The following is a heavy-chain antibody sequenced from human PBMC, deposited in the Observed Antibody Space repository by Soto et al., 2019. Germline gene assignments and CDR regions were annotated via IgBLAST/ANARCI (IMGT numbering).Heavy chain of an antibody. Sequence: QVQLMQSGAEVKKPGSSVKVSCKASGGTFSTSAISWVRQAPGEGLEWVGGIMPVFATPDYAQKFQGRVTISADESTTTAYPQLTSLTTDDTDVYYCARDKDRQQLGGNYYYILDVWGQGNAITVSS. J-gene: IGHJ6*02. CDR3: ARDKDRQQLGGNYYYILDV. CDR1: GGTFSTSA. D-gene: IGHD3-3*02. CDR2: IMPVFATP. V-gene: IGHV1-69*12.